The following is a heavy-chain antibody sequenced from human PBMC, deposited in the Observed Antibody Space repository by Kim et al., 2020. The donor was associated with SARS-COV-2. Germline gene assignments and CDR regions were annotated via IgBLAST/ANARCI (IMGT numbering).Heavy chain of an antibody. CDR2: IVVGSGNT. CDR3: GSSGNWAAL. J-gene: IGHJ4*02. CDR1: GFNFTTFA. D-gene: IGHD7-27*01. V-gene: IGHV1-58*01. Sequence: SVKVSCKASGFNFTTFAVQWVRQARGQRLEWIGWIVVGSGNTNFAEEIQQRVTITRDMSASTVYMEASRLTSDDTAGYYFGSSGNWAALCGQGTSDTVS.